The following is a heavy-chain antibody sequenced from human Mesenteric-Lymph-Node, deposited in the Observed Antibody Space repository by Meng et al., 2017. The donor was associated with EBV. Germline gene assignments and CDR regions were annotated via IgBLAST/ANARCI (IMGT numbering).Heavy chain of an antibody. Sequence: QGQWWGSGVALFKPGGPLDLSCAASGFTFSDYFMTWIRQAPGKGLEWVSYISSSGYTEYYADSVKGRFTISRDNAKDSLYLQMSSLRAEDTAVYYCARDWGPAAAHFDYWGQGTLVTVSS. V-gene: IGHV3-11*01. CDR3: ARDWGPAAAHFDY. CDR1: GFTFSDYF. J-gene: IGHJ4*02. D-gene: IGHD6-13*01. CDR2: ISSSGYTE.